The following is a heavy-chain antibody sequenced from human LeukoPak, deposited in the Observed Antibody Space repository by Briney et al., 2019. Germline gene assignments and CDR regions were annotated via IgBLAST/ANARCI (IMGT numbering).Heavy chain of an antibody. J-gene: IGHJ4*02. CDR2: INWNGGST. CDR3: ARVGEYNWKGNFDY. Sequence: GGSLRLSCAASGFTFDDYGMNWVRQPPGKGLEWVSGINWNGGSTGYADSVKGRFTISRDNAKNPLYLQMNSLRAEDTALYYCARVGEYNWKGNFDYWGQGTLVTVSS. CDR1: GFTFDDYG. V-gene: IGHV3-20*04. D-gene: IGHD1-20*01.